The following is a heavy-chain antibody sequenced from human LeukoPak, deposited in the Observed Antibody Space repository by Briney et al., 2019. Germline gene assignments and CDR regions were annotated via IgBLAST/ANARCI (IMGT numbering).Heavy chain of an antibody. Sequence: SETLSLTRAVSGGSISSSNWWSWVRQPPGKGLEWIGDIYHSGNTNCNPSLESRVAISVDTSKNQFSLKLSSVTAADTAVYYCARSRYSSDFDYWGQGTLVTVSS. J-gene: IGHJ4*02. D-gene: IGHD6-19*01. CDR3: ARSRYSSDFDY. CDR1: GGSISSSNW. V-gene: IGHV4-4*02. CDR2: IYHSGNT.